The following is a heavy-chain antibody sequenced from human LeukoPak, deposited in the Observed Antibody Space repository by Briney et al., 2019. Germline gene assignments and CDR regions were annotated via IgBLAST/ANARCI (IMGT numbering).Heavy chain of an antibody. CDR3: ARTTYGDY. J-gene: IGHJ4*02. CDR1: GFTLGSYW. CDR2: IKEDGSET. D-gene: IGHD1-1*01. Sequence: GGSLRLSCAASGFTLGSYWMTWVRQAPRKGLEWATAIKEDGSETYYVDSVKGRFTISRDNAKNSLYLQMSSLRAEDTAVYYCARTTYGDYWGQGTLVTVSS. V-gene: IGHV3-7*02.